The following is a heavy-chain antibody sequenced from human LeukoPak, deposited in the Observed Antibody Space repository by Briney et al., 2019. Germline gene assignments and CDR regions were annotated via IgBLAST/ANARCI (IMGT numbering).Heavy chain of an antibody. J-gene: IGHJ4*02. CDR2: FDPEDGET. Sequence: APVKVSCKVSGYTLTELSMHWVRQAPGKGLEWMGGFDPEDGETIYAQKFQGRVTMTEDTSTDTAYMELSSLRSEDTAVYYCATAPGGRAAGIYYFDYWGQGTLVTVSS. D-gene: IGHD6-13*01. CDR3: ATAPGGRAAGIYYFDY. CDR1: GYTLTELS. V-gene: IGHV1-24*01.